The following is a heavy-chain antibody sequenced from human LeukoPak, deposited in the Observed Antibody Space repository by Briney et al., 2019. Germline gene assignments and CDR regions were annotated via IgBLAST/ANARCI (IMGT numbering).Heavy chain of an antibody. CDR1: GFTFSGFW. J-gene: IGHJ4*02. CDR3: ARQKQSHGNFDY. D-gene: IGHD1-26*01. Sequence: GGSLRLSCAVSGFTFSGFWMSWSRQAPGKGLEWVASINSDGSEGYYADVVKGRFTISRDNAKNSLYLQINSLRAEDTAVYYCARQKQSHGNFDYWGQGTLVTVSS. V-gene: IGHV3-7*03. CDR2: INSDGSEG.